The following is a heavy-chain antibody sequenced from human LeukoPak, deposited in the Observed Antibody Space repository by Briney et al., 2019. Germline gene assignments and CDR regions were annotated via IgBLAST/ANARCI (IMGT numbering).Heavy chain of an antibody. D-gene: IGHD2-8*02. CDR2: ISGSGGNT. J-gene: IGHJ4*02. Sequence: PGGSLRLSCATSGFTFSSYAMSWVRQAPGKVLEWVSSISGSGGNTYYADSVKGRFTISRDYSKNTLYLQMNSLRTEETAVYYCATYRQVLLPFESWGQGTLVTVSS. CDR3: ATYRQVLLPFES. CDR1: GFTFSSYA. V-gene: IGHV3-23*01.